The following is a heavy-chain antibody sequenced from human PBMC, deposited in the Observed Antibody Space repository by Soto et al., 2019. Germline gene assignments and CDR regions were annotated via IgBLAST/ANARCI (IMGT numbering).Heavy chain of an antibody. V-gene: IGHV1-24*01. CDR1: GYTLTELS. CDR2: FDPEDGET. J-gene: IGHJ6*02. D-gene: IGHD4-17*01. Sequence: ASVEVSCKVSGYTLTELSMHWVLQAPGKGLEWMGGFDPEDGETIYAQKFQGRVTMTEDTSTDTAYMELSSLRSEDTAVYYCATNQAYGRAEYGMDVWGQGTTVTVSS. CDR3: ATNQAYGRAEYGMDV.